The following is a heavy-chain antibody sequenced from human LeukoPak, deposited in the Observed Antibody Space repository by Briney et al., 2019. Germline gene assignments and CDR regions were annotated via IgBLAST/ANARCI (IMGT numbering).Heavy chain of an antibody. V-gene: IGHV3-30*18. D-gene: IGHD1-26*01. CDR1: GFTFSNYG. CDR3: AKDLSGSHTY. CDR2: ISYDGSNK. J-gene: IGHJ4*02. Sequence: GGSLRLSCAASGFTFSNYGMHWVRQAPGKGLEWVAVISYDGSNKYYADSVKGRFTISRDNSKNTLYLQMNSLRAEDTAVYYCAKDLSGSHTYWGQGTLVTVSS.